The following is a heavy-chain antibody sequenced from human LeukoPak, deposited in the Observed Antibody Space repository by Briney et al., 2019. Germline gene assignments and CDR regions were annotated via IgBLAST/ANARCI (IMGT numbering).Heavy chain of an antibody. V-gene: IGHV3-23*01. J-gene: IGHJ4*02. CDR3: AKGSGSTPTGGHIVVVTAHFDY. Sequence: PGGSLRLSCAASGFTFSSYAMSWVRQAPGKGLEWVSAISGSGGSTYYADSVKGRFTISRDNSKNTLYLQMNSLRAEDTAVYYCAKGSGSTPTGGHIVVVTAHFDYWGQGTLVTVSS. D-gene: IGHD2-21*02. CDR2: ISGSGGST. CDR1: GFTFSSYA.